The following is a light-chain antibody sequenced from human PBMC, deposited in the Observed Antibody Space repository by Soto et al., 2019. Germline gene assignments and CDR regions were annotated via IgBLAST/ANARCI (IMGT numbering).Light chain of an antibody. J-gene: IGKJ3*01. V-gene: IGKV3-20*01. Sequence: EIVLTQSPGTLSLSPGERATLSCRASQSVSSNYLAWYQQKPGQAPRLLIYGATNRATGIPDRFSGSVSGADFTLTISRLEXXXXXXXYCQQYGRSPIFTFGPGTKVDI. CDR2: GAT. CDR3: QQYGRSPIFT. CDR1: QSVSSNY.